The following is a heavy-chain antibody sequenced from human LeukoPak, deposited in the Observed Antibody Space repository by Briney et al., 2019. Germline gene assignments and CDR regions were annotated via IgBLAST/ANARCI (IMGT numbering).Heavy chain of an antibody. J-gene: IGHJ4*02. CDR2: IYSGDNT. Sequence: GGSLRLSCAASGFTVSNNYMSWVRQAPGKWLEWVSVIYSGDNTYYVESVKGRFTISRDNSKNTLFLQMNRLRAEDTAVYYCAGRRVLDASFDYWGQGTLVTVSS. V-gene: IGHV3-66*02. CDR3: AGRRVLDASFDY. D-gene: IGHD3-16*01. CDR1: GFTVSNNY.